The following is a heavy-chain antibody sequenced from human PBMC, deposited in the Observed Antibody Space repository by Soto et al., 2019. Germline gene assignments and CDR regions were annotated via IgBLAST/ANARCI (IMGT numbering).Heavy chain of an antibody. D-gene: IGHD5-18*01. Sequence: QVQLVESGGGVVQPGRSLRLSCAASGFTFSSYAMHWVRQAPGKGLEWVAVISYDGSNKYYADSVKGRFTISRDNSKYRLYLQVNGLRAEVTAVYYCASAGDTATGGVGMDVWVRGTTVTVSS. V-gene: IGHV3-30-3*01. CDR3: ASAGDTATGGVGMDV. CDR1: GFTFSSYA. CDR2: ISYDGSNK. J-gene: IGHJ6*02.